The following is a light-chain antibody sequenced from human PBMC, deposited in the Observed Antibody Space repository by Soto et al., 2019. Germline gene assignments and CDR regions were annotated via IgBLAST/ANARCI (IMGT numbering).Light chain of an antibody. CDR1: SSDVGGYNY. Sequence: QSVLTQPRSVSGSPGQSVTISCTGTSSDVGGYNYVSWYQQHPGKAPKLMIYDVSKRPSGVPDRFSGSKSGNTASLTISGLQAEDEADYYCCSYAGSYTLYVFGTGPKLTVL. CDR2: DVS. V-gene: IGLV2-11*01. J-gene: IGLJ1*01. CDR3: CSYAGSYTLYV.